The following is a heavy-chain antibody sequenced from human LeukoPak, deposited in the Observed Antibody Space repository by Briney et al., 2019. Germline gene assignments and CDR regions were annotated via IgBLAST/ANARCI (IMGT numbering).Heavy chain of an antibody. J-gene: IGHJ6*02. Sequence: SETLSLACTVSGGSISSSSYYWGWIRQPPGKGLEWIGSIYYSGSTYYNPSLKSRVTISEDTSKNQFSLKLSSVTAADTAVYYCARADYDSSGPYGMDVWGQGTTVTVSS. CDR3: ARADYDSSGPYGMDV. CDR1: GGSISSSSYY. CDR2: IYYSGST. V-gene: IGHV4-39*07. D-gene: IGHD3-22*01.